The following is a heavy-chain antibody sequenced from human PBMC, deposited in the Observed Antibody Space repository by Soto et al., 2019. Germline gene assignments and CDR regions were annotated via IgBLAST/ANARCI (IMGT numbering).Heavy chain of an antibody. CDR3: ARNKLSGWSGWFDP. CDR2: ISSYTVHT. Sequence: QVQLVQSGAEVKKPGASVKVSCKASGYTFLNYGFTWVRQAPGQGLEWMGWISSYTVHTNYAQKFQGRVTLTTDTSTSTAYMELRSLRSDDTAVYYCARNKLSGWSGWFDPWGQGTLVTVSS. V-gene: IGHV1-18*01. D-gene: IGHD6-19*01. J-gene: IGHJ5*02. CDR1: GYTFLNYG.